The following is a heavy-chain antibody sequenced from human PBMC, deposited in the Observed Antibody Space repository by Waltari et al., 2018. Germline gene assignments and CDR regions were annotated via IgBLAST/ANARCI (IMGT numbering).Heavy chain of an antibody. V-gene: IGHV1-2*04. J-gene: IGHJ6*02. D-gene: IGHD7-27*01. CDR3: ARDLPVKLGHYYYYCMDV. Sequence: QVQLVQSGAEVKKPGASVTVSCKASGYTFTGHYLHWVRLAPGQGLEWMGWINPNSGGTNYAQKFQGWVTMTRDTSISTAYMELSRLRSDDTAVYYCARDLPVKLGHYYYYCMDVWGQGTTVTVSS. CDR1: GYTFTGHY. CDR2: INPNSGGT.